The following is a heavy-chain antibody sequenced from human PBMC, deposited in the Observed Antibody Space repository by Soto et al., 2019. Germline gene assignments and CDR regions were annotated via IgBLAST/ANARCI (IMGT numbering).Heavy chain of an antibody. J-gene: IGHJ4*02. CDR3: ARDLKRFLEWTDHFDY. CDR1: GYTFTSYG. D-gene: IGHD3-3*01. V-gene: IGHV1-18*04. Sequence: ASVKVSCKASGYTFTSYGISWVRQAPGQGLEWMGWISAYNGDTDYIEKFQGRVTMTTDTSTSTAYMELSSLTSDDTAVYYCARDLKRFLEWTDHFDYWGQGTLVTVSS. CDR2: ISAYNGDT.